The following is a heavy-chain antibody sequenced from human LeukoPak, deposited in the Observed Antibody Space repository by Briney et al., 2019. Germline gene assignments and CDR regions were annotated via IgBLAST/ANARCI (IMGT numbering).Heavy chain of an antibody. D-gene: IGHD6-19*01. J-gene: IGHJ6*03. V-gene: IGHV1-18*01. CDR2: ICAYNGNT. Sequence: ASVKVSCTASSYTFTSYGISWVRPAPGQGLEWMGWICAYNGNTNYAQKLQGRVTMTTDTSTSTAYMELRSLRSDDTAVYYCARTTGYSSGWYGGTYYYYMDVWGKGTTVTVSS. CDR1: SYTFTSYG. CDR3: ARTTGYSSGWYGGTYYYYMDV.